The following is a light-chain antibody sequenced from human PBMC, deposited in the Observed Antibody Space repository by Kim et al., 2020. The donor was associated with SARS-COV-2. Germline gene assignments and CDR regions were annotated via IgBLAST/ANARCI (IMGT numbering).Light chain of an antibody. CDR1: SLRNYY. Sequence: VALGQTVRITCQGDSLRNYYASWYQQKPGQAPVLVFYGKNNRPSGIPDRFSGSSSRNTASLTITGTQAEDEADYYCNSRDSSGVVFGGWTKVTVL. J-gene: IGLJ2*01. CDR2: GKN. V-gene: IGLV3-19*01. CDR3: NSRDSSGVV.